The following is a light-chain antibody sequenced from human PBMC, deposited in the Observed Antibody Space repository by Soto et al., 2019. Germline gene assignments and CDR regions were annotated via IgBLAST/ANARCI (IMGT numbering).Light chain of an antibody. Sequence: QMTQSPSSLSASVGDRVAIACRASQSVSIYLNWYQQKPGKAPKLLIYAASSLQSGVPSRFSGSGSGTDFTLTISSLQPEDFATYYCQQTYSTPWTFGQGTKVDI. J-gene: IGKJ1*01. CDR1: QSVSIY. CDR3: QQTYSTPWT. V-gene: IGKV1-39*01. CDR2: AAS.